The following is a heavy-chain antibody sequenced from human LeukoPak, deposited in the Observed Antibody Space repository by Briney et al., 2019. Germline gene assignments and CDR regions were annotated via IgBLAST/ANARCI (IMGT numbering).Heavy chain of an antibody. Sequence: GESLKISCQGSEYIFTNYWIGWVRQMPGKGLEWMGIISPADSTTRYRPSFQGQVTISVDKSINTAYLQWSSLKASDTAIYYCARRHITVAAFDYWGQGTLVTVSS. V-gene: IGHV5-51*01. J-gene: IGHJ4*02. D-gene: IGHD6-19*01. CDR3: ARRHITVAAFDY. CDR1: EYIFTNYW. CDR2: ISPADSTT.